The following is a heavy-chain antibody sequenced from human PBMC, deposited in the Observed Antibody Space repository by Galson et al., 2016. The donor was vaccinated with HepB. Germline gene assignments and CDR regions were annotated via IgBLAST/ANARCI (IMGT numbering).Heavy chain of an antibody. Sequence: SLRLSCAASGLTFGDYYMNWIRQAPGKGLEWLSYITSSGTYTNYADSVKGRSTISRDNAKNSLYLQMNSLRAEDTAVYYCARTARFGVVMASPYDAFDIWGQGTMVTVSS. CDR3: ARTARFGVVMASPYDAFDI. J-gene: IGHJ3*02. D-gene: IGHD3-3*01. CDR1: GLTFGDYY. V-gene: IGHV3-11*06. CDR2: ITSSGTYT.